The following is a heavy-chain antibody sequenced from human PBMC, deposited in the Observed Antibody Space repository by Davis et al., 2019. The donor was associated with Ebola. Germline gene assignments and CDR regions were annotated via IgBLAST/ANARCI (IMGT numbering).Heavy chain of an antibody. CDR3: TTSVRDYYGMDV. D-gene: IGHD4-23*01. Sequence: PGGSLRLSCAASGFTSSNAWMSWVRQAPGKGLEWVGRIKSKTDGGTTDYAAPVKGRFTISRDDSKNTLYLQMNSLKTEDTAVYYCTTSVRDYYGMDVWGQGTTVTVSS. V-gene: IGHV3-15*01. CDR1: GFTSSNAW. J-gene: IGHJ6*02. CDR2: IKSKTDGGTT.